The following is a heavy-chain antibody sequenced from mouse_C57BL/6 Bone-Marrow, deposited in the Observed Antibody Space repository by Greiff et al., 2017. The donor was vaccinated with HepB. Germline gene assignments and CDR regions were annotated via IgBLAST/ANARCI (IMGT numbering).Heavy chain of an antibody. CDR3: ASWGVYYGNYPSGWYFDV. CDR1: GYTFTSYW. D-gene: IGHD2-1*01. CDR2: INPRSGYT. J-gene: IGHJ1*03. V-gene: IGHV1-7*01. Sequence: QVQLQQSGAELAKPGASVKLSCKASGYTFTSYWMHWVKQRPGQGLEWIGYINPRSGYTKYNQKFKDKATLTADKSSSTAYLQLSSLTYEDSAVYYCASWGVYYGNYPSGWYFDVWGTGTTVTVSS.